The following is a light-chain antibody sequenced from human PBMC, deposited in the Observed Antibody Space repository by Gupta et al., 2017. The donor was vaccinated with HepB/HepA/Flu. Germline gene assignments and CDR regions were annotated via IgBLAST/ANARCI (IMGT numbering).Light chain of an antibody. CDR3: QQYYSTPYT. Sequence: DIVMTQSPDSLAVSLGERAPFNCKSSQSVLYSSNNKNYLAWYQQKPGQPPKLLIYWASTRESGVPDRFSGSGSGTDFTLTISSLQAEDVAVYYCQQYYSTPYTFGQGTKLEIK. CDR1: QSVLYSSNNKNY. V-gene: IGKV4-1*01. CDR2: WAS. J-gene: IGKJ2*01.